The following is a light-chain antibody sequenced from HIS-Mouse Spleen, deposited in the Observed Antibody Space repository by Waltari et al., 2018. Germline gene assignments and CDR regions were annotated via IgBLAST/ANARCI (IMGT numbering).Light chain of an antibody. Sequence: QSALTQPASVSGSPGQSITISCTGPSSDVGGYNYVSWYQQHPGKAPKLMIYDVSNRPSGVSTRFSGSKSGNTASLTISGLQAEDEADYYCSSYTSSSTNVFGSGTKVTVL. J-gene: IGLJ6*01. CDR2: DVS. CDR3: SSYTSSSTNV. V-gene: IGLV2-14*03. CDR1: SSDVGGYNY.